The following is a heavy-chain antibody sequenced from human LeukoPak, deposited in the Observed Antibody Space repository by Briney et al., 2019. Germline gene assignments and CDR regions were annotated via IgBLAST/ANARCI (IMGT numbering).Heavy chain of an antibody. CDR1: GFTFSDYE. CDR3: ARDATTEPGTVYMGV. Sequence: PGGSLRLSCAASGFTFSDYEMNWVRQAPGKGLGWVLHISTCGSLIHYADSVKGRFTISRDNAKNSLYLQMNSLRAEGTALYFCARDATTEPGTVYMGVWGKGTTV. V-gene: IGHV3-48*03. D-gene: IGHD6-13*01. J-gene: IGHJ6*03. CDR2: ISTCGSLI.